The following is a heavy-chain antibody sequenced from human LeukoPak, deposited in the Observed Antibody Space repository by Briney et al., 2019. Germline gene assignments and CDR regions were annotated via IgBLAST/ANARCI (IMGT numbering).Heavy chain of an antibody. CDR3: ARVPPTVTFPLGFDY. J-gene: IGHJ4*02. CDR2: IYYSGST. V-gene: IGHV4-59*01. D-gene: IGHD4-17*01. CDR1: GGSISSYY. Sequence: SGTLSLTCTVSGGSISSYYWSWIRQPPGKGLEWIGYIYYSGSTNYNPSLKSRVTISVDTSKNQFSLKLSSVTAADTAVYYCARVPPTVTFPLGFDYWGQGTLVTVSS.